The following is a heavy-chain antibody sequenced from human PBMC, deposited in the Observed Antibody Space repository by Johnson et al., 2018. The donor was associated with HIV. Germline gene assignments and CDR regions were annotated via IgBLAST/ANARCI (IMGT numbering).Heavy chain of an antibody. CDR3: ARDGTWELHRHAFDI. D-gene: IGHD1-26*01. Sequence: QVQLVESGGGVVQPGGSLRLSCAASGFTFRSYGMHWVRQAPGKGLEWVAVIRYEGSKKYYADSVKGGCTISRDNSKNTLYLQMNSLSAEDTAVYYCARDGTWELHRHAFDIWGQGTMVTVSS. V-gene: IGHV3-30*02. J-gene: IGHJ3*02. CDR2: IRYEGSKK. CDR1: GFTFRSYG.